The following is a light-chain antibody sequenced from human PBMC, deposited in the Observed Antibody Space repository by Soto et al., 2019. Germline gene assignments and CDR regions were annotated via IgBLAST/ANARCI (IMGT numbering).Light chain of an antibody. CDR2: GEP. J-gene: IGKJ1*01. Sequence: EIWWTQSPGTMSLSPGYRSTLSRMASQSVPSNYLAWYQQKPGQAHRLLIFGEPTRAIGIKDRFRGSGSGTDFTLTIRRMEPADFAVYYCQQYDNSRWPLGKGHQVDIK. CDR1: QSVPSNY. V-gene: IGKV3-20*01. CDR3: QQYDNSRWP.